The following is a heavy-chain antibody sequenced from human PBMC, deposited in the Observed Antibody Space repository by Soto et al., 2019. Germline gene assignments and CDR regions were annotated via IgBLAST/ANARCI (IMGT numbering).Heavy chain of an antibody. J-gene: IGHJ3*02. V-gene: IGHV1-2*04. CDR1: GYTFTGYY. CDR2: IKPNRGGK. CDR3: ARGRRVTGAFDI. D-gene: IGHD2-21*02. Sequence: QVQLVQSGAEVKKPGASVKVSCKASGYTFTGYYMHWVRQAPGQGLEWMGWIKPNRGGKNYAKKFKEWVNMTRDKCIRTAYLELSRLRSDDTAVYYCARGRRVTGAFDIWGQGTMVTVSS.